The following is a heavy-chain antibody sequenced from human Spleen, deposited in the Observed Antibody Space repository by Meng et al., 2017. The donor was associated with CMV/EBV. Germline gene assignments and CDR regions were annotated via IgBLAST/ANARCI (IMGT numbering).Heavy chain of an antibody. CDR2: IYYSGST. CDR1: GGSISSGDHY. D-gene: IGHD2-2*01. V-gene: IGHV4-30-4*08. J-gene: IGHJ4*02. CDR3: AREDCSTTSCYVDY. Sequence: SGGSISSGDHYLSWIRQPPGTGLEWIGYIYYSGSTYYNPSLKSRVTISADTSKNQFSLKLSSVPAADTAVYYCAREDCSTTSCYVDYWGQGTLVTVSS.